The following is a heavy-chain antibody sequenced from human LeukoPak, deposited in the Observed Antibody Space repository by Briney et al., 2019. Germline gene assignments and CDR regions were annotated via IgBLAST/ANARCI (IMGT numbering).Heavy chain of an antibody. V-gene: IGHV1-2*02. Sequence: VASVKVSCKASGYTFTDYYMHWVRQAPGQGLEWMGWINANSGDTNYPQKFQGRVTITRDTSISTAYMEVNRLRYDDTAVYYCVRLLSEGNYWGQGTLVTVSP. CDR1: GYTFTDYY. CDR3: VRLLSEGNY. D-gene: IGHD3-10*01. CDR2: INANSGDT. J-gene: IGHJ4*02.